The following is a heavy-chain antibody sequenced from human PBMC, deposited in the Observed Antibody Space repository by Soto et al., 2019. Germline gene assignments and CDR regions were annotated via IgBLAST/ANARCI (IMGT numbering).Heavy chain of an antibody. V-gene: IGHV4-34*01. CDR3: ARQLLWFGESIYYYGMDV. CDR1: GGSFSGYY. CDR2: INHSGST. D-gene: IGHD3-10*01. Sequence: PSETLSLTCAVYGGSFSGYYWSWIRQPPGKGLEWIGEINHSGSTNYNPSLKSRVTISVDTSKNQFSLKLSSVTAADTAVYYCARQLLWFGESIYYYGMDVWGQGTTVTVSS. J-gene: IGHJ6*02.